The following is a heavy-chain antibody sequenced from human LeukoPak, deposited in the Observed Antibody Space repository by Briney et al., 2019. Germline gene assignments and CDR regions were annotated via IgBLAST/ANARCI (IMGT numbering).Heavy chain of an antibody. J-gene: IGHJ4*02. CDR1: GFSFDNHA. Sequence: GGSLRLSCAASGFSFDNHAMIWVRQAAGKGLEWVSVVSGSGDTTYYADSVKGRFTISRDNSKNTLYLQMNSLRAEDTAVYYCAKDDKGEVVVITNRFRYWGQGTLVTVSS. CDR2: VSGSGDTT. CDR3: AKDDKGEVVVITNRFRY. V-gene: IGHV3-23*01. D-gene: IGHD3-22*01.